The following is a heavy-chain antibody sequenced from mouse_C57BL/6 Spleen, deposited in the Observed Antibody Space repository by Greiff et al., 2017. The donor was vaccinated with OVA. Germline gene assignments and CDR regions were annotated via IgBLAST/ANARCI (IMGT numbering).Heavy chain of an antibody. CDR3: ARENYDYDGY. J-gene: IGHJ2*01. CDR2: IYPRSGNT. V-gene: IGHV1-81*01. CDR1: GFTFTSYG. Sequence: VQLVESGAELARPGASVKLSCKASGFTFTSYGISWVKQRTGQGLEWIGEIYPRSGNTYYNEKFKGKATLTADKSSSTAYMELRSLTSEDAAVYFCARENYDYDGYWGQGTTLTVAS. D-gene: IGHD2-4*01.